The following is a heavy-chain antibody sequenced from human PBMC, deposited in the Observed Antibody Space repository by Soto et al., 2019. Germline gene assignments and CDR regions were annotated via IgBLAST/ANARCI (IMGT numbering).Heavy chain of an antibody. CDR2: ISGNGDST. CDR3: AKEPPEVGATHFDY. Sequence: GSLRLSCAASGFTFSSYAMSWVRQAPGKGLEWVSTISGNGDSTYYADSVRGRFTISRDNSKNTLYLQMNSLRAEDTAVYYCAKEPPEVGATHFDYWSQGTLVTVSS. J-gene: IGHJ4*02. V-gene: IGHV3-23*01. D-gene: IGHD1-26*01. CDR1: GFTFSSYA.